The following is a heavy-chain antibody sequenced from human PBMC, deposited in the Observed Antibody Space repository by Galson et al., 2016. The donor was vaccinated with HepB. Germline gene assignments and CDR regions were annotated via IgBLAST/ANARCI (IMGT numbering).Heavy chain of an antibody. CDR1: GFTFSDHW. CDR2: IRPDGSDK. V-gene: IGHV3-7*01. CDR3: TRDLGYYRLDN. J-gene: IGHJ4*02. D-gene: IGHD3-22*01. Sequence: SLRLSCAASGFTFSDHWMTWVRQRPGRGLEWVATIRPDGSDKYPVDSVKGRFSSSRDNAKNSLYLQMNSLRAEDTAIYYCTRDLGYYRLDNWGQGTLVIVSP.